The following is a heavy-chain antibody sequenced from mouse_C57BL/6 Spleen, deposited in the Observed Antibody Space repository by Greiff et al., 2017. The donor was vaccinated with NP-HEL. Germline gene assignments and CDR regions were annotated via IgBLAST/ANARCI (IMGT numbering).Heavy chain of an antibody. Sequence: EVKLMESGGGLVKPGGSLKLSCAASGFTFSDYGMHWVRQAPEKGLEWVAYISSGSSTIYYADTVKGRFTISRDNAKNTLFLQMTSLRSEDTAMYYCARDDYDPNFDYWGQGTTLTVSS. CDR1: GFTFSDYG. V-gene: IGHV5-17*01. J-gene: IGHJ2*01. CDR3: ARDDYDPNFDY. CDR2: ISSGSSTI. D-gene: IGHD2-4*01.